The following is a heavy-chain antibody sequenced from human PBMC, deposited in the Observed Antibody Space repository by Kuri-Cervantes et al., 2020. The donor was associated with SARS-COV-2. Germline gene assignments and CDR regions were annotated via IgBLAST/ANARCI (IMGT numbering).Heavy chain of an antibody. J-gene: IGHJ4*02. V-gene: IGHV3-30*03. CDR3: TTLIDY. CDR1: GFTFSSYG. Sequence: GGSLRLSCAASGFTFSSYGMHWVRQAPGKGLEWVASISYEGSNKHYADSVKDRFTISRDYSRDTLYLQMNSLKTEDTAVYYCTTLIDYWGQGALVTVSS. CDR2: ISYEGSNK.